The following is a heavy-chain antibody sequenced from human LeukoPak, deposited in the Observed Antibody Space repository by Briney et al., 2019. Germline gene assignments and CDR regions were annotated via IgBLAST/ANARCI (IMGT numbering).Heavy chain of an antibody. V-gene: IGHV4-59*08. D-gene: IGHD2-2*01. CDR2: IYYSGST. J-gene: IGHJ4*02. CDR1: GDSISRYY. Sequence: SETLSLTCTVSGDSISRYYWSWIRQPPGKGLEWIGYIYYSGSTNYNPSLKSRVTTSVHTSKNQFSLKLSSVTAADTAVYYCARHRCSGTSCYYFDYWGQGTLVTVSS. CDR3: ARHRCSGTSCYYFDY.